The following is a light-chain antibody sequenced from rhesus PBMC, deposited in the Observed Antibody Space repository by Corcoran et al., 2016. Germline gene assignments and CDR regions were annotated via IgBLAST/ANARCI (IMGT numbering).Light chain of an antibody. J-gene: IGKJ2*01. CDR3: HHSYGTPYS. CDR1: ENVHNY. V-gene: IGKV1-74*01. Sequence: DIQMTQSPSSLSASIGDRVTITCRASENVHNYLHCYQQKPGKAPKLLSYKAYNLQSGDPSRFSGSGSGTDFTLTISSLQPEDFATYYWHHSYGTPYSFGQGTKVEIK. CDR2: KAY.